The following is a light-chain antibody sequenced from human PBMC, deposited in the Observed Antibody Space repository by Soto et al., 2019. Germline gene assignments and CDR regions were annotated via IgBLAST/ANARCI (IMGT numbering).Light chain of an antibody. Sequence: DIQMTQSPSTLSASVGDRVTITCRASQSLTSWLAWYQQIPGKAPKLLIYDASTLESGVPSRFSCSGSGTEFTLTISSLQPDDFATYYCQQYNSYPWTFGPGTKVEVK. J-gene: IGKJ1*01. V-gene: IGKV1-5*01. CDR1: QSLTSW. CDR2: DAS. CDR3: QQYNSYPWT.